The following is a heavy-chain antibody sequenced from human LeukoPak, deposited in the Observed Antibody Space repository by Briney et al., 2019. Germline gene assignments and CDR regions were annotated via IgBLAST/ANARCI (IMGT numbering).Heavy chain of an antibody. D-gene: IGHD6-19*01. CDR2: ISSSGSYI. V-gene: IGHV3-21*01. CDR1: GFTFSGYS. CDR3: ARDRATPGWGNWYFDL. J-gene: IGHJ2*01. Sequence: GGSLRLSCAASGFTFSGYSMNWVRQAPGKGLEWVSSISSSGSYIYYADSLKGRFTISRDNAENSLYLQMNSLRAEDTAVYFCARDRATPGWGNWYFDLWGRGTLVTVSS.